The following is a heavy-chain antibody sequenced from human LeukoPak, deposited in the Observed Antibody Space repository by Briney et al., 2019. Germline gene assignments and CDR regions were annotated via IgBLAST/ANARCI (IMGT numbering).Heavy chain of an antibody. CDR3: ARGGYSDFDY. CDR1: CRTVRAYY. Sequence: SDTLSLTCAFYCRTVRAYYWSWIRQPPGKGLELIVEINHSGSTNYNPSLKSRVTISVDTSKTKFSLKLSSVSAADTAVYYCARGGYSDFDYWGQGNPGHRLL. D-gene: IGHD4-11*01. J-gene: IGHJ4*02. CDR2: INHSGST. V-gene: IGHV4-34*01.